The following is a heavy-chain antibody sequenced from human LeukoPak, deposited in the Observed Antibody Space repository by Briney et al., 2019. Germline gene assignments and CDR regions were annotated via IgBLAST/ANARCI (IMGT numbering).Heavy chain of an antibody. J-gene: IGHJ4*02. V-gene: IGHV3-21*01. CDR2: ISSSSSHM. CDR1: GFTVKIYS. D-gene: IGHD1-1*01. Sequence: PGGSLRLSCAASGFTVKIYSMNWVRQAPGKGLEWVSSISSSSSHMYYADSVKGRFTISRDNAKNSLYLQMNTLRAEDTAVYYCARDDTSVHFFDYWGQGTLVTVSS. CDR3: ARDDTSVHFFDY.